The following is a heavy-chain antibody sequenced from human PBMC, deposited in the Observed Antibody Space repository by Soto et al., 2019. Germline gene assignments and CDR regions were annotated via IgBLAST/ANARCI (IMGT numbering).Heavy chain of an antibody. CDR1: GYTFTGYY. CDR3: ARDAAAAGPFYYYYGMDV. Sequence: WASVKVSCKXSGYTFTGYYMHWVRQAPGQGLEWMGWINPNSGGTNYAQKFQGRVTMTRDTSISTAYMELSRLRSDDTAVYYCARDAAAAGPFYYYYGMDVWGQGTTVTVSS. J-gene: IGHJ6*02. V-gene: IGHV1-2*02. CDR2: INPNSGGT. D-gene: IGHD6-13*01.